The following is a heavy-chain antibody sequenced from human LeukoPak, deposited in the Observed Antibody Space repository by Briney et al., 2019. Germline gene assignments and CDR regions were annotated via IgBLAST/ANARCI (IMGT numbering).Heavy chain of an antibody. CDR1: GFTFSDFY. V-gene: IGHV3-23*01. Sequence: GGSLRLSCAASGFTFSDFYMSWIRQAPGKGLEWVSTISADGGNTYYPDSVKGRFTISRDNSKNTLYLQMNSLRAEDTAVYYCAKSPSLQAFDIWGQGTMVTVSS. CDR2: ISADGGNT. J-gene: IGHJ3*02. CDR3: AKSPSLQAFDI.